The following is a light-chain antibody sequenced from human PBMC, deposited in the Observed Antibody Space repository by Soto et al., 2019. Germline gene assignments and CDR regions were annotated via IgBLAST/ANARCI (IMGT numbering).Light chain of an antibody. CDR3: QQRSNWPPRGT. Sequence: PGERATPSCMAIQSVSSNLAWYQQNPGQAPRLLMYGASTRATGIPARFSGSGSGTELTLTISSLEPEDFAVYYCQQRSNWPPRGTFGQGTKVDIK. CDR2: GAS. CDR1: QSVSSN. J-gene: IGKJ1*01. V-gene: IGKV3-11*01.